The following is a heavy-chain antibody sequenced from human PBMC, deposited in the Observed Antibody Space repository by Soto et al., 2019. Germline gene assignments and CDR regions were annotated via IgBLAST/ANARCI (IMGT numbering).Heavy chain of an antibody. D-gene: IGHD3-10*01. CDR2: INHSGSI. CDR3: ARGEGYYYGWFDP. V-gene: IGHV4-34*01. J-gene: IGHJ5*02. CDR1: GGSFSGHY. Sequence: SETLSLTCTVSGGSFSGHYWSWIRQPPGKGLEWIGEINHSGSINYNPSLKSRVTISVDTSKNQFSLKLNSVTAADTALYYCARGEGYYYGWFDPWGQGTLVTVSS.